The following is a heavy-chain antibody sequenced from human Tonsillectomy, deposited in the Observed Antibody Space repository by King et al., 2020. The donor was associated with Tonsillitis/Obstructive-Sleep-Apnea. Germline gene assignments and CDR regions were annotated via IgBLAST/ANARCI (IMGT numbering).Heavy chain of an antibody. D-gene: IGHD2-2*01. J-gene: IGHJ5*02. CDR2: INTNTGNQ. Sequence: QLVQSGSELKKPGASVKVSCKASGYTFTNSTLHWVRQAPGQGLEWLGWINTNTGNQTYAQGFTGRFVFSLDPSVSTAYLQIGSLKADDTAGYYCAREVVVEPAPYGWFDPWGQGTLVTVSS. CDR3: AREVVVEPAPYGWFDP. V-gene: IGHV7-4-1*01. CDR1: GYTFTNST.